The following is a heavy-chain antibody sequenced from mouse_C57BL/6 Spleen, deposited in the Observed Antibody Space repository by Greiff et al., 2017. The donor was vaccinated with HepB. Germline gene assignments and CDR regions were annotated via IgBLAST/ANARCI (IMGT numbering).Heavy chain of an antibody. V-gene: IGHV1-80*01. J-gene: IGHJ1*03. CDR1: GYAFSSYW. D-gene: IGHD2-2*01. CDR2: IYPGDGDT. CDR3: ARGGGYDGIYWYFDV. Sequence: VQLQQSGAELVKPGASVKISCKASGYAFSSYWMNWVKQRPGKGLEWIGQIYPGDGDTNYNGKFKGKATLTADKSSSTAYMQLSSLTSEDSAVYFCARGGGYDGIYWYFDVWGTGTTVTVSS.